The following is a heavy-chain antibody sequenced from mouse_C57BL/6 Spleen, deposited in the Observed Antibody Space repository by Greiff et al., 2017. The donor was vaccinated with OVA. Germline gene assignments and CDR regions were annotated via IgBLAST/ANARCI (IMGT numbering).Heavy chain of an antibody. J-gene: IGHJ4*01. CDR1: GYTFTSYW. CDR2: IDPSDSYT. D-gene: IGHD1-1*01. CDR3: ARRLPIYYGSSWGAMDY. V-gene: IGHV1-50*01. Sequence: QVQLKESGAELVKPGASVKLSCKASGYTFTSYWMQWVKQRPGQGLEWIGEIDPSDSYTNYNQKFKGKATLTVDTSSSTAYMQLSSLTSEDSAVYYCARRLPIYYGSSWGAMDYWGQGTSVTVSS.